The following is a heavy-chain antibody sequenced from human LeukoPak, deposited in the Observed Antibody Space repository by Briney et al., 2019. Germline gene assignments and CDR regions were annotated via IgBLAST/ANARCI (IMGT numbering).Heavy chain of an antibody. J-gene: IGHJ6*02. CDR1: GGSFSGYY. D-gene: IGHD6-25*01. CDR3: ARVSGRYYYYGMDV. CDR2: INHSGST. Sequence: SETLSLTCAVYGGSFSGYYWSWIRQPPGKGLEWIVEINHSGSTNYNPSLKSRVTISVDTSKNQFSLKLSSVTAADTAVYYCARVSGRYYYYGMDVWGQGTTVTVSS. V-gene: IGHV4-34*01.